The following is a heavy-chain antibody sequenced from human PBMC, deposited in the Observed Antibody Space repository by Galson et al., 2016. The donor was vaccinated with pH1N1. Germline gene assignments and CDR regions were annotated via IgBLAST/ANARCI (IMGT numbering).Heavy chain of an antibody. CDR1: GFTFSGSA. J-gene: IGHJ5*02. CDR3: TGPNSGSYEEFWFDP. Sequence: SLRLSCAASGFTFSGSAMHWVRQASGKGLEWVGRIRSKAGSYATAYAASVEGRFTISRDDSKNTAYLQMNSLKTEDTAVYYCTGPNSGSYEEFWFDPWGQGTLVTVSS. CDR2: IRSKAGSYAT. V-gene: IGHV3-73*01. D-gene: IGHD1-26*01.